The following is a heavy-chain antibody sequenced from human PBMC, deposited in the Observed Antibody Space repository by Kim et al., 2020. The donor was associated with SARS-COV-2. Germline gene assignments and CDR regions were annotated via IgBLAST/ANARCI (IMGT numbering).Heavy chain of an antibody. CDR2: ISYDGRNT. Sequence: GGSLRLSCAASGFTFSDYGLHWVRQAPGKGLEWVAVISYDGRNTYYVDSVKGRFTISRVNSKNTLYLQMSSLTAEDTAVYYCAKDRGRALTYDILTCLTPFDYWGQGTPVTVSS. J-gene: IGHJ4*02. CDR3: AKDRGRALTYDILTCLTPFDY. D-gene: IGHD3-9*01. CDR1: GFTFSDYG. V-gene: IGHV3-30*18.